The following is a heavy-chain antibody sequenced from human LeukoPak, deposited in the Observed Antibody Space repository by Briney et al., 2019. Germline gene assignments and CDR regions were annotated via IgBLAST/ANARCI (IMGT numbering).Heavy chain of an antibody. V-gene: IGHV3-33*01. Sequence: GGSLRLSCAASGFTFSSHGMHWVRQAPGKGLEWVAVIWYDGSNKYYADSVKGRSTIPRDNSKNTLYLQMNSLRAEDTAVYYCARGPKVTTLDYWGQGTLVTVSS. D-gene: IGHD4-17*01. CDR3: ARGPKVTTLDY. CDR2: IWYDGSNK. CDR1: GFTFSSHG. J-gene: IGHJ4*02.